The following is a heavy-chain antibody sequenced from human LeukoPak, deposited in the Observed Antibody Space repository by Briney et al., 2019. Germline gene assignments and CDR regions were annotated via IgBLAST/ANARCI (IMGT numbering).Heavy chain of an antibody. V-gene: IGHV3-48*01. J-gene: IGHJ4*02. CDR1: GFTFSSYW. CDR3: ASSSGYNSLGY. CDR2: ISSRSSTI. D-gene: IGHD5-24*01. Sequence: GGSLRLSCAASGFTFSSYWMSWVRQAPGKGLEWVSYISSRSSTIYYADSVKGRFTISRDNAKNSLYLQMNSLRVEDTAVYYCASSSGYNSLGYWGQGTLVTVSS.